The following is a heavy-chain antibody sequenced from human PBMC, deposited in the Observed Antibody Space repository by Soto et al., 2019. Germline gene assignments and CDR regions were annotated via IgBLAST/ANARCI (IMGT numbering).Heavy chain of an antibody. D-gene: IGHD6-19*01. Sequence: QVQLVQSGAEVKKPGASVKVSCKASGYTFSDYYMHWVRQAPGQGLEWMGWINPNSGGTYYAQKFQGWVTMTRDTSISTAYMELSRLKSDDTAVFYCARGRSRWQWQDWYFDLWGRGTLVTVSS. V-gene: IGHV1-2*04. J-gene: IGHJ2*01. CDR2: INPNSGGT. CDR3: ARGRSRWQWQDWYFDL. CDR1: GYTFSDYY.